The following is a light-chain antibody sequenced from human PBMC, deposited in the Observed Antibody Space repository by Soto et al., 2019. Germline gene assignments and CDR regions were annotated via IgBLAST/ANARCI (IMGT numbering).Light chain of an antibody. J-gene: IGKJ1*01. V-gene: IGKV1-5*03. CDR2: KAS. CDR1: QDVGKW. Sequence: IQLTQSPASLSAPAGDRVTITLRASQDVGKWLAWYQQKPGKAPNLLIYKASSLESGVPSRFSGSGSGTEFTLTISSLQPDDVATYYCQQYSDHWTFGQGTKVDIK. CDR3: QQYSDHWT.